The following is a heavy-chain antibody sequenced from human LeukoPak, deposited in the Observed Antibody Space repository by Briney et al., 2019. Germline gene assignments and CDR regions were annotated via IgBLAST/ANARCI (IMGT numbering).Heavy chain of an antibody. Sequence: GGSLRLSCAASGFTFSRYVMHCVRQAPGKGLEGVAVISSEASMKDYTDSVKVRFTVSRDNAKNSLNLQMNSLRDEDTAVYYCARGEDYWGQGTLVTVSS. CDR3: ARGEDY. J-gene: IGHJ4*02. V-gene: IGHV3-30*04. CDR2: ISSEASMK. CDR1: GFTFSRYV.